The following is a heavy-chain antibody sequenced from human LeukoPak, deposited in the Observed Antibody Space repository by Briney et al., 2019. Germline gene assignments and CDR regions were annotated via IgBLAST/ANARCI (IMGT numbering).Heavy chain of an antibody. Sequence: SETLSLTCTVSGGSISSHYWSWIRQPPGKGLEWIGYIYYSGSTNYNPSLKSRVIISVDTSKNQFSLKLSSVTAADAAVYYCAGAGLIWFGELYNNWFDPWGQGTLVTVSS. V-gene: IGHV4-59*11. CDR3: AGAGLIWFGELYNNWFDP. D-gene: IGHD3-10*01. CDR2: IYYSGST. CDR1: GGSISSHY. J-gene: IGHJ5*02.